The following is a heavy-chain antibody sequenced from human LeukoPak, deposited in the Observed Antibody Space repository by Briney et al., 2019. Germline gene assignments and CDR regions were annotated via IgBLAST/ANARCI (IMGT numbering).Heavy chain of an antibody. J-gene: IGHJ4*02. V-gene: IGHV3-7*01. D-gene: IGHD3-10*01. CDR1: GFTISGYW. CDR3: ARAGVFATPRHFDF. Sequence: GGSLRLSCAGSGFTISGYWMAWVRQAPGKGLEWVANIHQHGTEKYYVGSVKGRFTVSRDNAKNSLFLQMNSLRTEDTAVYYCARAGVFATPRHFDFWGQGTLVTVSS. CDR2: IHQHGTEK.